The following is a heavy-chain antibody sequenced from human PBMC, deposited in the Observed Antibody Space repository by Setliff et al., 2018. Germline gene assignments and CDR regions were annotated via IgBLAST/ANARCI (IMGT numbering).Heavy chain of an antibody. D-gene: IGHD3-3*01. J-gene: IGHJ6*03. CDR1: GYTFTGYY. V-gene: IGHV1-2*04. Sequence: ASVKVSCKASGYTFTGYYMHWVRQAPGQGLEWMGWINPNSGGTNYAQKFQGWVTMTRDTSISTAYMELSRLRSEDTAVYYCARGGGQIHYDFWSGYFSDPQPNYYYYYMDVWGKGTTVTVSS. CDR3: ARGGGQIHYDFWSGYFSDPQPNYYYYYMDV. CDR2: INPNSGGT.